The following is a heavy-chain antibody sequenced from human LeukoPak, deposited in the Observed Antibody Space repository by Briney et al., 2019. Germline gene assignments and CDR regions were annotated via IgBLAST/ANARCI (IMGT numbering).Heavy chain of an antibody. CDR2: MNPNSGNT. CDR3: ARRLITAEEDYMDV. V-gene: IGHV1-8*03. Sequence: ASVKVSCKASGGTFSSYAISWVRQAPGQGLEWMGWMNPNSGNTGYAQKFQGRVTITRNTSISTAYMELSSLRSEDTAVYYCARRLITAEEDYMDVWGKGTTVTVSS. J-gene: IGHJ6*03. CDR1: GGTFSSYA. D-gene: IGHD3-22*01.